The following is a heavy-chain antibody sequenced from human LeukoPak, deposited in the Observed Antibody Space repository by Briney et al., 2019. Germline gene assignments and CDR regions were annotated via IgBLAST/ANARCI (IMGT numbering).Heavy chain of an antibody. CDR1: GFTFNSHS. CDR3: AKPPITIFGVIHYYYMDV. J-gene: IGHJ6*03. CDR2: ISSTSSNI. V-gene: IGHV3-48*01. Sequence: GGSLRLSCAASGFTFNSHSMNWVRQAPGKGLEWVSYISSTSSNIYYADSVKGRFTISRDNAKNSLYLQMNSLRAEDTAVYYCAKPPITIFGVIHYYYMDVWGKGTTVTVPS. D-gene: IGHD3-3*01.